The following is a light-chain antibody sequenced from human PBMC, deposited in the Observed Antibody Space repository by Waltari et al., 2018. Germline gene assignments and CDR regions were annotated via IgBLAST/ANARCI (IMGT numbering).Light chain of an antibody. J-gene: IGLJ2*01. CDR3: AAWDDSLSTLL. V-gene: IGLV1-47*01. CDR2: RNN. Sequence: QSVLTQAPSASGTPGQRVTTPCSGSSSNIGGTSFVYWYQQLPGTAPRLLIYRNNKRPSGVPDRFSGSKSGKSASLAISGLRSEDEADYYCAAWDDSLSTLLFGGGTKLTVL. CDR1: SSNIGGTSF.